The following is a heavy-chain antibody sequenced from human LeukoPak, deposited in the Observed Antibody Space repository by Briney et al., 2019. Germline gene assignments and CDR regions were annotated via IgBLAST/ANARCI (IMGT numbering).Heavy chain of an antibody. CDR2: INPNIGGT. CDR3: ARGRHSDWNYFPLDY. V-gene: IGHV1-2*02. Sequence: ASVKASCKASGYTFTGYYMHWVRQSPGQGLEWMGGINPNIGGTNYAQKFQGRVTMTRDTSISTAYMELSRLRSDDTAVYYCARGRHSDWNYFPLDYWGQGTLVTVSS. J-gene: IGHJ4*02. D-gene: IGHD1-7*01. CDR1: GYTFTGYY.